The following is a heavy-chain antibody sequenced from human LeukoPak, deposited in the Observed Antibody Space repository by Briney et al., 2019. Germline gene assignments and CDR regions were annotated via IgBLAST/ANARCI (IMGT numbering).Heavy chain of an antibody. V-gene: IGHV3-7*04. CDR1: GFTFSTYW. CDR3: ARNSFGDYVDY. D-gene: IGHD3-10*01. J-gene: IGHJ4*02. Sequence: PGGSLRLSCAASGFTFSTYWMDWVRQAPGKGLEWVANIKEDGSDKYYADSVKGRFTIFRDNAKNSLYLQMNSLRAEDTAVYYCARNSFGDYVDYWGQGTLVTVSS. CDR2: IKEDGSDK.